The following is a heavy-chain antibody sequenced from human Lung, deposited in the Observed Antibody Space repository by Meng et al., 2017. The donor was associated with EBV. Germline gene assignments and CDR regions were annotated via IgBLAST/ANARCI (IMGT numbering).Heavy chain of an antibody. J-gene: IGHJ4*02. CDR3: AATVNDGYFDY. V-gene: IGHV4-31*04. CDR2: IYYSGST. CDR1: GGSISSGGYY. Sequence: QVRLQESGPGMVKPSQTLSLTCTVSGGSISSGGYYWSWIRQHPGKGLEWIGYIYYSGSTYYNPSLKSRVTISVDTSKNQFSLKLSSVTAADTAVYYCAATVNDGYFDYWGQGTLVTVSS. D-gene: IGHD4-11*01.